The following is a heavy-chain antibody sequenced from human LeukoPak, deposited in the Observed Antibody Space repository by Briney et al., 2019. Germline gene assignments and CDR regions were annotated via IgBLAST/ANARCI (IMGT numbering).Heavy chain of an antibody. CDR3: ARLGYYGSGSLSGY. D-gene: IGHD3-10*01. Sequence: SETLSLTCTVSGGSIGSNNYYWGWIRQPPGKGLEWIGSIYYSGYTYYNPSLKSRVTISVDTSKNQFSLKLSSVTAADTAVYYCARLGYYGSGSLSGYWGQGTLVTVSS. CDR1: GGSIGSNNYY. CDR2: IYYSGYT. J-gene: IGHJ4*02. V-gene: IGHV4-39*07.